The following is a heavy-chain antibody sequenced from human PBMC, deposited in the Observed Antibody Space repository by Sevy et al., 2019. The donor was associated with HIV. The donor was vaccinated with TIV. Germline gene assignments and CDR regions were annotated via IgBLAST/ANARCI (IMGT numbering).Heavy chain of an antibody. CDR2: VNSDGSST. V-gene: IGHV3-74*01. D-gene: IGHD6-13*01. CDR3: VAANSWEDY. J-gene: IGHJ4*02. CDR1: GFTFSSYW. Sequence: GGPLRLSCATSGFTFSSYWMHWVRQAPGKGLVWVSRVNSDGSSTTYADSVKGRFTISRDNAKNTLSLQMNSLRAEDTAVYYCVAANSWEDYWGQGTLVTVSS.